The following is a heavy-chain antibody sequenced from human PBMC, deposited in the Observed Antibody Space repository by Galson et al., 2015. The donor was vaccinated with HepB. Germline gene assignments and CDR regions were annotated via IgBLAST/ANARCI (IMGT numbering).Heavy chain of an antibody. D-gene: IGHD6-19*01. Sequence: SLRLSCAASGFTFSSYAMSWVRQAPGKGLEWVSAISGSGGSTYYADSVKGRFTISRDNSKNTLYLQMNSLRAEDTAIYYCAKGGVPGVAVAGIWFDYWGQGTLVTVSS. CDR2: ISGSGGST. V-gene: IGHV3-23*01. CDR3: AKGGVPGVAVAGIWFDY. J-gene: IGHJ4*02. CDR1: GFTFSSYA.